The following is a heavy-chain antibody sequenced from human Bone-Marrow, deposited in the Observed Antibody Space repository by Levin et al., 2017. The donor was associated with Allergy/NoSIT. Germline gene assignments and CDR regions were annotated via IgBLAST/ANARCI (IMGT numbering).Heavy chain of an antibody. J-gene: IGHJ5*02. CDR1: GFTFSSYG. Sequence: AGGSLRLSCAASGFTFSSYGMHWVRQAPGKGLEWVAVISYDGSNKYYADSVKGRFTISRDNSKNTLYLQMNSLRAEDTAVYYCAKDSRPWLVSPNWFDPWGQGTLVTVSS. D-gene: IGHD6-19*01. CDR3: AKDSRPWLVSPNWFDP. V-gene: IGHV3-30*18. CDR2: ISYDGSNK.